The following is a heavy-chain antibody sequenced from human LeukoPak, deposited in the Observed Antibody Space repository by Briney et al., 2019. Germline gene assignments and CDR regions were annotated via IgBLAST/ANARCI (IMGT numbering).Heavy chain of an antibody. CDR2: IYYSGST. V-gene: IGHV4-59*01. CDR3: ARSHPTPGRY. CDR1: GGSIRNYY. Sequence: SETLSLTCTGSGGSIRNYYWSWIRQPPGKGLEWIGYIYYSGSTNYNPSLKSRVTISVDTSKNQFSLKLSSVTAADTAVYYCARSHPTPGRYWGQGTLVTVSS. D-gene: IGHD1-14*01. J-gene: IGHJ4*02.